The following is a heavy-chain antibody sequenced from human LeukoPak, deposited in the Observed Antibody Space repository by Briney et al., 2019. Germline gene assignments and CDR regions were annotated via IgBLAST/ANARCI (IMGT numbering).Heavy chain of an antibody. Sequence: PSETLSLTCAVYGGSFSGYYWGWIRQPPGKGLEWIGEINHSGSTNYNPSLKSRVTISVDTSKNQFSLKLSSVTAADTAVYYCARGRMVRGVIIWGQGTLVTVSS. CDR1: GGSFSGYY. V-gene: IGHV4-34*01. D-gene: IGHD3-10*01. CDR3: ARGRMVRGVII. J-gene: IGHJ4*02. CDR2: INHSGST.